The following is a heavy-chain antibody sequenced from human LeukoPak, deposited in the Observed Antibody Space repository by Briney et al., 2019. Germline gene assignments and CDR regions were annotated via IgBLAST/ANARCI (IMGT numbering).Heavy chain of an antibody. CDR1: GGSISSSSYY. CDR3: ARRPYCSGGSCRPFDY. V-gene: IGHV4-39*01. CDR2: IYYSGST. Sequence: SETLSLTCTVSGGSISSSSYYWGWIRQPPGKGLEWIESIYYSGSTYYNPSLKSRVTISVDTSKNQFSLKLSSVTAADTAVYYCARRPYCSGGSCRPFDYWGQGTLVTVSS. J-gene: IGHJ4*02. D-gene: IGHD2-15*01.